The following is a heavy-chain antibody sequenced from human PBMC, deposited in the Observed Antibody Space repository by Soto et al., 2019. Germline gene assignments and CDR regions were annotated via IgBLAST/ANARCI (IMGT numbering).Heavy chain of an antibody. J-gene: IGHJ6*02. CDR3: ARDRGGFSRYYYYGMDV. D-gene: IGHD3-10*01. Sequence: HPGGSLRLSCAASGFTFISYAIHFFRHSPGKWLEWVAVISYDGSNKYYADSVKGRFTISRDNSKNTLYLQMNSLRAEDTAVYYCARDRGGFSRYYYYGMDVWGQGTTVTVSS. V-gene: IGHV3-30-3*01. CDR1: GFTFISYA. CDR2: ISYDGSNK.